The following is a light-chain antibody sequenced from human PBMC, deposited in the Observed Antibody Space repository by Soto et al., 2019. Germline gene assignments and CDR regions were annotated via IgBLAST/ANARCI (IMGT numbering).Light chain of an antibody. CDR3: QQYNTSPPT. CDR1: QSVTSRN. CDR2: AAS. Sequence: EIVLTQSPGTLSLTPGERVSLSCRASQSVTSRNLAWYQQKPGQAPRLLIYAASSRATGIPDRFSGSGSGTDFTLTISRLEPEDFAVYYCQQYNTSPPTFGQGTKV. J-gene: IGKJ1*01. V-gene: IGKV3-20*01.